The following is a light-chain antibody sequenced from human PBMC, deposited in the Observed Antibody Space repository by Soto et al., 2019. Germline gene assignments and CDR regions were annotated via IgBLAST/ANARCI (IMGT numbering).Light chain of an antibody. V-gene: IGKV1-6*01. J-gene: IGKJ1*01. CDR2: AAS. Sequence: AIQMTLSPSSLSTSVGDRVTITCRASQAIRSDLGWYQKKPGKAPKLLIYAASILQSGVPSRFIGRGYGTDFTLTISSLQPEDIATYYCLQDYNYPRTFGQGTQVEIK. CDR3: LQDYNYPRT. CDR1: QAIRSD.